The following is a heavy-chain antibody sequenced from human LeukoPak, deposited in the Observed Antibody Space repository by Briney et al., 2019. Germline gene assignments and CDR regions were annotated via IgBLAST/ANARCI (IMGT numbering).Heavy chain of an antibody. Sequence: GWSLRLSCAASGFTVSTSYMTWVRQGPGKGLEWVSVIHRGGTTVYADSVKGRFTISIDISENALALQMNNLRADDTAVYYCARELSDYRVNGGYHHYFDLWGQGTLVSVSS. V-gene: IGHV3-53*01. J-gene: IGHJ4*02. D-gene: IGHD2-8*01. CDR1: GFTVSTSY. CDR3: ARELSDYRVNGGYHHYFDL. CDR2: IHRGGTT.